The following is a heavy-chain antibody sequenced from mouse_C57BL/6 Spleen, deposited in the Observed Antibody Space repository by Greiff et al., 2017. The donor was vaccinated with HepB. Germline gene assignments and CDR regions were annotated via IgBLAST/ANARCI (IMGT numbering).Heavy chain of an antibody. D-gene: IGHD1-1*01. J-gene: IGHJ1*03. CDR3: ARSSYYYGSSYGYFDV. V-gene: IGHV5-12*01. CDR1: GFTFSDYY. CDR2: ISNGGGST. Sequence: EVQGVESGGGLVQPGGSLKLSCAASGFTFSDYYMYWVRQTPEKRLEWVAYISNGGGSTYYPDTVKGRFTISRDNAKNTLYLQMSRLKSEDTAMYYCARSSYYYGSSYGYFDVWGTGTTVTVSS.